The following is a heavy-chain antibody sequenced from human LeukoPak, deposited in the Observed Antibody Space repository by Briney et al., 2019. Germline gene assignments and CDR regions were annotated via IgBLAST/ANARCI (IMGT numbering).Heavy chain of an antibody. J-gene: IGHJ4*02. V-gene: IGHV1-18*01. CDR3: ARSVTGDVYNFFDQ. D-gene: IGHD5-24*01. Sequence: ASVKVSCKASGYTFTNYGISWVRQAPRQGLEWMGWINAYNGNTNYAEKLQGRVTMTADTSTSTAYMELRSLRSDDTAVYYCARSVTGDVYNFFDQWGQGTLVTVSS. CDR2: INAYNGNT. CDR1: GYTFTNYG.